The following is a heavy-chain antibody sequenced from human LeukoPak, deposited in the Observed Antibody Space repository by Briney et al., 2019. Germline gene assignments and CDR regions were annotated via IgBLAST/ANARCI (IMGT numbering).Heavy chain of an antibody. CDR3: ATLTYYYDSSGYYVRYFDY. CDR2: IYYSGST. J-gene: IGHJ4*02. CDR1: GGSISSYY. D-gene: IGHD3-22*01. Sequence: SETLSLTCTVSGGSISSYYWSWIRQPPGKGLEWIGYIYYSGSTNYNPSLKSRVTISVDTSKNQFSLKLSSVTAADTAVYYCATLTYYYDSSGYYVRYFDYWGQGTLVTVSS. V-gene: IGHV4-59*01.